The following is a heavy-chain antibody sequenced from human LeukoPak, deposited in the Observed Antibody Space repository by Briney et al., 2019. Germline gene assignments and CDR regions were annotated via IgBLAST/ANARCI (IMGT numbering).Heavy chain of an antibody. CDR2: IYYTGST. V-gene: IGHV4-59*08. J-gene: IGHJ4*02. Sequence: SETLSLTCSVSGGSISSLYWSWSRQPPGKGLEWIGYIYYTGSTNYNPSLKSRVTMFVDMSKNQFSLRLSSVTAADTAVYYCARHRAYSSSSPFDYWGQGTLVTVSS. CDR3: ARHRAYSSSSPFDY. D-gene: IGHD6-6*01. CDR1: GGSISSLY.